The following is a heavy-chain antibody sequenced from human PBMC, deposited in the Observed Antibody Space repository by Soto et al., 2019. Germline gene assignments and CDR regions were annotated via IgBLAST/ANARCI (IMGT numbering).Heavy chain of an antibody. CDR3: AIECGCNDGYHY. CDR2: ITNSSSTI. D-gene: IGHD5-18*01. V-gene: IGHV3-48*01. J-gene: IGHJ4*02. CDR1: GFTFSSYG. Sequence: VQLVESGGGVVQPGGSLRLSCAASGFTFSSYGLNWVRQAPGKGLEWVSDITNSSSTIYYADSVKGRFTISRDNAKNSLHLRMNGLRADATAVYYCAIECGCNDGYHYWGEGTLVTVSS.